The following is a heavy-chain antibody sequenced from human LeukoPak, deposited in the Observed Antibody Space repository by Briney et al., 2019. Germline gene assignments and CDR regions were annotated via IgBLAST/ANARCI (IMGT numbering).Heavy chain of an antibody. V-gene: IGHV4-34*01. J-gene: IGHJ5*02. D-gene: IGHD4-11*01. Sequence: PSETLSLTCAVYGGSFSGYYWSWIRQPPGMGLEWIGEINHSGSTNYNPSHKSRVTISVDTSKNQFSLKLSSVTAADTAVYYCARTYSNYVSLNWFDPWGQGTLVTVSS. CDR2: INHSGST. CDR1: GGSFSGYY. CDR3: ARTYSNYVSLNWFDP.